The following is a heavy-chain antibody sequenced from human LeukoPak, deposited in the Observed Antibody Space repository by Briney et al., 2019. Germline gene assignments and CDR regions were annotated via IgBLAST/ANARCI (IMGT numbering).Heavy chain of an antibody. J-gene: IGHJ6*04. CDR3: AREGIAAAGVTLDYYYGMDV. CDR1: GGSFSGYY. V-gene: IGHV4-34*01. D-gene: IGHD6-13*01. CDR2: INHSGST. Sequence: SETLSLTCAVYGGSFSGYYWSWIRQPPGKGLEWIGEINHSGSTNYNPSLKSRVTISVDTSKNQFSLKLSSVTAADTAVYYCAREGIAAAGVTLDYYYGMDVWGKGTTVTVSS.